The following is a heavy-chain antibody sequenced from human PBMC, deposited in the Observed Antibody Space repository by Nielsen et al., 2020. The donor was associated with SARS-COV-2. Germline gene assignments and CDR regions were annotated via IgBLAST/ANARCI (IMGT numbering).Heavy chain of an antibody. J-gene: IGHJ6*03. D-gene: IGHD2-2*02. CDR3: ARRNIVVVPSPILGLGPFFSSYYVDV. CDR1: GVSFSSNYW. V-gene: IGHV4-4*02. CDR2: IHPSGNT. Sequence: SETLSLTCAVSGVSFSSNYWWGWVRQPPGKGLEWIGEIHPSGNTNYAPSFKSRVSMSVDKSKSHLSLRLRSVTAADTAVYYCARRNIVVVPSPILGLGPFFSSYYVDVWGKGTTVTVSS.